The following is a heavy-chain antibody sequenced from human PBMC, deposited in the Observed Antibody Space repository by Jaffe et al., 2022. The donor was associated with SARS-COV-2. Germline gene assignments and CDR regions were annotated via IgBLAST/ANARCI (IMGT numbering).Heavy chain of an antibody. V-gene: IGHV3-7*01. CDR1: GFTFSSYW. D-gene: IGHD3-22*01. J-gene: IGHJ5*02. CDR2: IKQDGSEK. Sequence: EVQLVESGGGLVQPGGSLRLSCAASGFTFSSYWMSWVRQAPGKGLEWVANIKQDGSEKYYVDSVKGRFTISRDNAKNSLYLQMNSLRAEDTAVYYCAREVNYYDSSGYYYDWFDPWGQGTLVTVSS. CDR3: AREVNYYDSSGYYYDWFDP.